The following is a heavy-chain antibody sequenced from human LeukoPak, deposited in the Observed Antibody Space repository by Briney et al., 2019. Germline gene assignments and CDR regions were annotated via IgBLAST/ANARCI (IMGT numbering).Heavy chain of an antibody. J-gene: IGHJ4*02. Sequence: GGSLRLSCAASGFTFSSYAMHWVRQAPGKGLEWVAVISYDGSNKYYADSVKGRFTISRDNSKNTLYLQMNSLRAEDTAVYYCATLVVTTSDYWGQGTLVTVSS. D-gene: IGHD2-21*02. V-gene: IGHV3-30-3*01. CDR3: ATLVVTTSDY. CDR2: ISYDGSNK. CDR1: GFTFSSYA.